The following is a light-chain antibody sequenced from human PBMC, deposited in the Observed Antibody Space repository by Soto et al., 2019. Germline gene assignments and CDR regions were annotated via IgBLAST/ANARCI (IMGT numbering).Light chain of an antibody. Sequence: IVITQSPATLSVSPGERATLSCRASQSISSNLAWYQQKPGQAPRLLIYDTSTRATGIPARFSGSGSVTEFTLTIRSLQSEDFAVYYCQQYNNWPPITFGQGTRLEIK. CDR3: QQYNNWPPIT. J-gene: IGKJ5*01. CDR1: QSISSN. CDR2: DTS. V-gene: IGKV3-15*01.